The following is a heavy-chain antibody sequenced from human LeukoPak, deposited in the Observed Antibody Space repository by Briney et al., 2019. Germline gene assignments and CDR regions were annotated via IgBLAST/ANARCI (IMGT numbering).Heavy chain of an antibody. CDR2: INPHSRAT. Sequence: ASVNVSCKASGYTFTSYDINWVRQATGQGLEWMGWINPHSRATHYAQRFRGRVTMEASITTAYMELNSLTSDDTAIYYCVTTSVTHTRDPWGQGTLVTVSS. CDR3: VTTSVTHTRDP. D-gene: IGHD5/OR15-5a*01. J-gene: IGHJ5*02. V-gene: IGHV1-2*02. CDR1: GYTFTSYD.